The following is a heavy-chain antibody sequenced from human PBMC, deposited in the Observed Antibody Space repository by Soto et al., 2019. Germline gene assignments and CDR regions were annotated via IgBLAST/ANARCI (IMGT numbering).Heavy chain of an antibody. D-gene: IGHD2-15*01. J-gene: IGHJ4*02. V-gene: IGHV1-8*01. Sequence: QVQLVQPGADMKKPEASEKVYCKASGYTFTHYDIKWVRQATGKGLEWMGWMNPNTGNTGFAQKFQDRVTMIRNTSISKACMEVSSLRCEDTALYFWARGWWGPLLVFCGQGPPGTVSS. CDR1: GYTFTHYD. CDR3: ARGWWGPLLVF. CDR2: MNPNTGNT.